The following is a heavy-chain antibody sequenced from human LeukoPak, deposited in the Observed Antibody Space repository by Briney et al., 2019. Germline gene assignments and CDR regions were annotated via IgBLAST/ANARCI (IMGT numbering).Heavy chain of an antibody. V-gene: IGHV1-18*04. J-gene: IGHJ4*02. D-gene: IGHD3-10*01. CDR3: ARDSGSGSSIDY. CDR1: GYTFTSNS. CDR2: ILAYNANT. Sequence: ASVKVSCKASGYTFTSNSISWVRQAPGQGLEWMGWILAYNANTNYAQKFQGRVTLTTDTSTSTAYMELRSLRSDDTAVYYCARDSGSGSSIDYWGQGTLVTVSS.